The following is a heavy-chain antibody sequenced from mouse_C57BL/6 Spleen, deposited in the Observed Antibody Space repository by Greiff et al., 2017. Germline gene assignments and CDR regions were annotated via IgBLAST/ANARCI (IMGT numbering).Heavy chain of an antibody. Sequence: EVHLVESGGGLVKPGGSLKLSCAASGFTFSSYAMSWVRQTPEKRLEWVATISDGGSYTYYPDNVKGRFTISRDNAKNNLYLQMSHLKSEDTAMYYCARDRGSSGYVPDYWGQGTTLTVSS. CDR2: ISDGGSYT. D-gene: IGHD3-2*02. CDR3: ARDRGSSGYVPDY. CDR1: GFTFSSYA. V-gene: IGHV5-4*01. J-gene: IGHJ2*01.